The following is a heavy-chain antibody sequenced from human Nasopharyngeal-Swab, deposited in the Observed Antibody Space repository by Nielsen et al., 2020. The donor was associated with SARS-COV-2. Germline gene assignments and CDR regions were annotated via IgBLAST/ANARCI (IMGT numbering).Heavy chain of an antibody. CDR1: GFTFRCRS. J-gene: IGHJ3*02. CDR2: INGDSSAK. V-gene: IGHV3-48*01. D-gene: IGHD1-1*01. Sequence: GESLKISCVASGFTFRCRSMNWVRQAPGKGLEWVSYINGDSSAKYYVDSVKGRFTISRDNAKNSLYLQMNSLRVEDTAVYYCVRDGYTTGRNDAFDIWGQGTMVTVSS. CDR3: VRDGYTTGRNDAFDI.